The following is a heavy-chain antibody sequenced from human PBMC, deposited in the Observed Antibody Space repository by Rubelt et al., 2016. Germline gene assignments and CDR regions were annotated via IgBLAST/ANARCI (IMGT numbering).Heavy chain of an antibody. CDR2: ISSSSDYI. J-gene: IGHJ6*02. Sequence: RGLDWVSSISSSSDYIYYADSVKGRFTISRDNVKNSLYLQMNSLRAEDTAVYYCARDNMEFISGYFERGASYSYDGMDVWGQGTTVTVSS. CDR3: ARDNMEFISGYFERGASYSYDGMDV. D-gene: IGHD5-12*01. V-gene: IGHV3-21*01.